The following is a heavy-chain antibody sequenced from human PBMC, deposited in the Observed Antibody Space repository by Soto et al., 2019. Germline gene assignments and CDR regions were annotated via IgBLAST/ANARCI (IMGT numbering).Heavy chain of an antibody. CDR3: ARTTDGSTVVTLNWYFDL. CDR2: IIPIFGTA. Sequence: QVQLVQSGAEVKKPGSSVKVSCKASGGTFSSYAISWVRQAPGQGLEWMGGIIPIFGTANYAQKFQGRVTITADKSTSTAYMELSSLRSEDTAVYYCARTTDGSTVVTLNWYFDLWGRGTLVTVSP. D-gene: IGHD4-17*01. V-gene: IGHV1-69*06. J-gene: IGHJ2*01. CDR1: GGTFSSYA.